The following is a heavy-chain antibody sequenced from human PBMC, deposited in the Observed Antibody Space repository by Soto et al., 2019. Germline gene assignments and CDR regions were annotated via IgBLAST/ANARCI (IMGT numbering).Heavy chain of an antibody. CDR3: ARRERYYGSPGWFDP. J-gene: IGHJ5*02. Sequence: SETLSLTCTVSGGSISSGDYYWSWIRQPPGKGLEWIGYIYYSGSTYYNPSLKSRVTISVDTSKNQFSLKLSSVTAADTAMYFCARRERYYGSPGWFDPWGPGTLVTAPQ. CDR1: GGSISSGDYY. V-gene: IGHV4-30-4*01. CDR2: IYYSGST. D-gene: IGHD3-10*01.